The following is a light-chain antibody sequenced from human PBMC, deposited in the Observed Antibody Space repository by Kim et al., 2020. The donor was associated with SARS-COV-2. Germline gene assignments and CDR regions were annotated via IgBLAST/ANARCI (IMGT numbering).Light chain of an antibody. CDR3: QHLNTYPLT. CDR1: QGMRND. CDR2: AAS. J-gene: IGKJ5*01. Sequence: GAVGDRVTITCRASQGMRNDLGWYQQKPGKAPKRRIYAASSLQSGVPSRFSGSGSGTEFTLTISSLQPEDFATYYCQHLNTYPLTFGQGTRLEIK. V-gene: IGKV1-17*01.